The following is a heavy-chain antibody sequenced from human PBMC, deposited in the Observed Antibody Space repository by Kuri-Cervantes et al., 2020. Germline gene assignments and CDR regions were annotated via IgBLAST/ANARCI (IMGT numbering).Heavy chain of an antibody. CDR1: GYTFTFSGYG. D-gene: IGHD6-13*01. CDR2: IIPIFGTA. Sequence: VKVSCKASGYTFTFSGYGISWVRQAPGQGLEWMGGIIPIFGTANYAQKFQGRVTITADESTSTAYMELSSLRSEDTAVYYCARARRIAAAVHYYYYGMDVWGQGTTVTVSS. J-gene: IGHJ6*02. CDR3: ARARRIAAAVHYYYYGMDV. V-gene: IGHV1-69*13.